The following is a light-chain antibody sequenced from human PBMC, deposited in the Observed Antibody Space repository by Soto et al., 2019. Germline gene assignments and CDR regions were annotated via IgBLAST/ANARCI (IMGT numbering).Light chain of an antibody. V-gene: IGKV3-20*01. CDR2: GAS. CDR1: QDITTKR. J-gene: IGKJ1*01. CDR3: LQYDTAPRT. Sequence: EIVLTQSPGTLSLSPGERASLSCRASQDITTKRLAWYQQKPGHTPRLLIYGASNRAPGMPDRFSGSGSGTDFPITIGRVGPEDFAVYYCLQYDTAPRTFGKGTKVDIK.